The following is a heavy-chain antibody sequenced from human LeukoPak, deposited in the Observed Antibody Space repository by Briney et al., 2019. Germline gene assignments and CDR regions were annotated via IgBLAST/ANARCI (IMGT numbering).Heavy chain of an antibody. V-gene: IGHV1-3*01. J-gene: IGHJ4*02. CDR3: ARDRRGRGFWSGYGDY. CDR2: INAGNGNT. D-gene: IGHD3-3*01. CDR1: GYTFTSYA. Sequence: APVKVSCKASGYTFTSYAMHWVRQAPGQRLEWMGWINAGNGNTKYSQKFQGRVTITRDTSASTAYMELSSLRSEDTAVYYCARDRRGRGFWSGYGDYWGQGTLVTVSS.